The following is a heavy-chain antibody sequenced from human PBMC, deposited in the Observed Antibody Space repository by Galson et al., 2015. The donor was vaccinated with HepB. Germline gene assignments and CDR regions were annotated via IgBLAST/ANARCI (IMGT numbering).Heavy chain of an antibody. CDR1: GYTFTSYA. Sequence: SVKVSCKASGYTFTSYAMHWVRQAPGQRLEWMGWINAGNGNTKYSQKFQGRVTITRDTSASTAYMELSSLRSEDTAVYYCATPDYYYYGMDVWGQGTTVTVSS. V-gene: IGHV1-3*01. J-gene: IGHJ6*02. CDR2: INAGNGNT. CDR3: ATPDYYYYGMDV.